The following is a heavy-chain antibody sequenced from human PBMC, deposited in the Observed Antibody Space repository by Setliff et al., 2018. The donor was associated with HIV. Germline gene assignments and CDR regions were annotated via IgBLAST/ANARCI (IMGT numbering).Heavy chain of an antibody. J-gene: IGHJ4*02. V-gene: IGHV4-39*01. D-gene: IGHD3-16*02. CDR1: GGSISSRSDY. CDR2: IYYSGST. Sequence: SETLSLTCTVSGGSISSRSDYRGWIRQPPGKGLEWIGSIYYSGSTYYNPSPKSRVTISVDTSKNHFSLKLSSVTTADTAVYYCARHRGNYDYVWGIYPSTGWGQGTLVTVSS. CDR3: ARHRGNYDYVWGIYPSTG.